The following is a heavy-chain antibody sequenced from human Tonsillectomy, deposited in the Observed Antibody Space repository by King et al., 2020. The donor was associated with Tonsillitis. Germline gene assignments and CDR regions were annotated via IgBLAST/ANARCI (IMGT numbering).Heavy chain of an antibody. Sequence: QLVQSGAEVKKPGASVKVSCKAAGYTFSGYYMHWVRQAPGQGLEWMGWINPNSGGTNYGQKFQGRVTLPRDTSISTAYMELSRLRSDDTAVYYCARDYCTNGVCSWFDPWGQGTLFTVSS. CDR3: ARDYCTNGVCSWFDP. CDR2: INPNSGGT. CDR1: GYTFSGYY. J-gene: IGHJ5*02. V-gene: IGHV1-2*02. D-gene: IGHD2-8*01.